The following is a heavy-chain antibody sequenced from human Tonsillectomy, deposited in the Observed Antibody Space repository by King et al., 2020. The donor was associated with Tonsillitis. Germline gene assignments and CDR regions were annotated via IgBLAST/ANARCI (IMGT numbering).Heavy chain of an antibody. CDR3: ARSAARLYRYFDL. J-gene: IGHJ2*01. V-gene: IGHV4-34*01. Sequence: VQLQQWGAGLLKPSETLSLTCAVYGGSFSGYYWSWIRQPPGKGLEWIGEINHSGSTNYNPSLKSRVTISVDTSKNQFSLKLSSVTAADTAVYYCARSAARLYRYFDLWGRGTLVTVSS. CDR2: INHSGST. D-gene: IGHD6-6*01. CDR1: GGSFSGYY.